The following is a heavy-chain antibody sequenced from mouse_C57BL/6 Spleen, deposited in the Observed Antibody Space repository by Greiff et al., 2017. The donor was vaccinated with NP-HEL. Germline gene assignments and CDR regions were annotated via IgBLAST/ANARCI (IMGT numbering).Heavy chain of an antibody. CDR1: GYTFTSYW. V-gene: IGHV1-69*01. J-gene: IGHJ4*01. CDR3: AREELGTVYAMDY. CDR2: IDPSDSYT. D-gene: IGHD3-3*01. Sequence: VQLQQSGAELVMPGASVKLSCKASGYTFTSYWMHWVKQRPGQGLEWIGEIDPSDSYTNYNQKFKGKSTLTVDKSSSTAYMQLSSLTSEDSAVYYCAREELGTVYAMDYWGQGTSVTVSS.